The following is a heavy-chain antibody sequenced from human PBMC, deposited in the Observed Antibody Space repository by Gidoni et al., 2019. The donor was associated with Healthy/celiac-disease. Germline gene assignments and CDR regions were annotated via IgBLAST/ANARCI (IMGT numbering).Heavy chain of an antibody. J-gene: IGHJ1*01. CDR1: GGTFSSYA. CDR3: ASGEMYCGGDCYPEYFQH. V-gene: IGHV1-69*01. CDR2: IIPIFGTA. Sequence: QVQLVQSGAEVKKPGSSVKVSCKASGGTFSSYAISWVRQAPGQGLEWMGGIIPIFGTANYAQKFQGRVTITADESTSTAYMELSSLRSEDTAVYYCASGEMYCGGDCYPEYFQHWGQGTLVTVSS. D-gene: IGHD2-21*01.